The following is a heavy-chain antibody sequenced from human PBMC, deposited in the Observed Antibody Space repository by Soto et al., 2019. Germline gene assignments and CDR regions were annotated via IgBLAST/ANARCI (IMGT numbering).Heavy chain of an antibody. CDR2: ISSSSSTI. V-gene: IGHV3-48*01. CDR3: ARDNPSGYGDC. J-gene: IGHJ4*02. D-gene: IGHD5-12*01. Sequence: PGGSLRLPCAASGFTFSSHSMNWVRQAPGKGLEWVSYISSSSSTIYYADSVKGRFTISRDNAKNSLSLQMNSLRAEDTAVYYCARDNPSGYGDCWGQGTLVTVSS. CDR1: GFTFSSHS.